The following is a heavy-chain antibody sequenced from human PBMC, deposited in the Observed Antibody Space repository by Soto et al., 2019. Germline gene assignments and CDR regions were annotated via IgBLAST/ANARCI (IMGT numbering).Heavy chain of an antibody. Sequence: EVQLLESGGGLVQPGGSLRLSCAASGFTFSSYAMTWVRQAPGKGLEWVSAISGSGNTSYYADSVKGRFTISRDSSKKMLYLQMNSLRPEDRAVYYCAKDRGRSRFVDYWGQGTLVTVSS. V-gene: IGHV3-23*01. CDR2: ISGSGNTS. CDR3: AKDRGRSRFVDY. J-gene: IGHJ4*02. CDR1: GFTFSSYA. D-gene: IGHD3-10*01.